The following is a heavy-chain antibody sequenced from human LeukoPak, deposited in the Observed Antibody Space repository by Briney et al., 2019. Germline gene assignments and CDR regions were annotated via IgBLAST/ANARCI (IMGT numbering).Heavy chain of an antibody. V-gene: IGHV3-23*01. CDR1: GFTFGDYA. J-gene: IGHJ4*02. Sequence: GGSLRLSCTASGFTFGDYAMSWVRQAPGKGLEWVSSITSSGGSTYYAGSVKGQFTISRDNSKNTVYLQMNSLRAEDTAVYYCAKDRPNYYDSSGHYYRRNGDYWGQGTLVTVSS. D-gene: IGHD3-22*01. CDR2: ITSSGGST. CDR3: AKDRPNYYDSSGHYYRRNGDY.